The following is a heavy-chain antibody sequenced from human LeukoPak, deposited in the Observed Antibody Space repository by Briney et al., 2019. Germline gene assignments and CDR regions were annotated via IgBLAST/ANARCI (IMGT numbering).Heavy chain of an antibody. CDR3: ARVSQLVLDY. J-gene: IGHJ4*02. Sequence: KVSCKASGYTFSSYEMNWVRQAPGKGLEWVSSISSSSSYIYYADSVKGRFTISRDNAKNSLYLQMNSLRAEDTAVYYCARVSQLVLDYWGQGTLVTVSS. V-gene: IGHV3-21*01. D-gene: IGHD6-6*01. CDR1: GYTFSSYE. CDR2: ISSSSSYI.